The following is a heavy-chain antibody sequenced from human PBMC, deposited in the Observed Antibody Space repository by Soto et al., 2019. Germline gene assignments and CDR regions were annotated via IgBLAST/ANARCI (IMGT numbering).Heavy chain of an antibody. CDR2: IIPIFGTA. J-gene: IGHJ5*02. V-gene: IGHV1-69*01. D-gene: IGHD4-17*01. CDR3: ARGRVGLRTVTRSLAWFDP. Sequence: QVQLVQSGAEVKKPGSSVKVSCKASGGTFSSYAISWVRQAPGQGLEWMGGIIPIFGTANYAQKFQGRVTITADESTSTAYMELSSLRSEDTAVYYCARGRVGLRTVTRSLAWFDPWGQGTLVTVSS. CDR1: GGTFSSYA.